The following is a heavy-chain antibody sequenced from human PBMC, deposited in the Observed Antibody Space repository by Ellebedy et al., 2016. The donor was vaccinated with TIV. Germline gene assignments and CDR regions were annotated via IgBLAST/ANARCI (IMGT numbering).Heavy chain of an antibody. CDR3: AKGQYSGSFHFDY. V-gene: IGHV3-30*18. D-gene: IGHD1-26*01. CDR2: ISSDGSNE. J-gene: IGHJ4*02. CDR1: GFTFSSYG. Sequence: PGGSLRLSCVASGFTFSSYGMHWVRQAPGKGLEWVAVISSDGSNEFYADSMKGRFTISRDNSKNTLYLQMNSLRGEDTAVYYCAKGQYSGSFHFDYWGQGVLVTVSS.